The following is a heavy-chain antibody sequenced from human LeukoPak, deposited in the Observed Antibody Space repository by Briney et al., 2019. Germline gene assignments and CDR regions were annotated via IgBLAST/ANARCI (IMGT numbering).Heavy chain of an antibody. CDR1: GFTFTDYS. CDR3: ARGGGHGDYYYYMDV. J-gene: IGHJ6*03. Sequence: KSGGSLRLSCSASGFTFTDYSMSWVRQAPGKGLEWVSIISRVSTYIYYADSVKGRFTVSRDNAKSSLYLQMTSLRAEDTAVYFCARGGGHGDYYYYMDVWGKGTTVTVSS. CDR2: ISRVSTYI. V-gene: IGHV3-21*01. D-gene: IGHD3-16*01.